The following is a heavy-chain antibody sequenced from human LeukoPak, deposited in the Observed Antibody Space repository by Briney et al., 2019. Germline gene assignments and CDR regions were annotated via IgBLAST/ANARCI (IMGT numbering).Heavy chain of an antibody. CDR3: AKTSDQLLYSKFDY. V-gene: IGHV3-30*02. Sequence: PGGSLRLSCAASGFTFSGSGMHWVRQAPGKGLEWVTFIRYDGSNKYYTDSVKGRFTISRDNSKNTLYLQMDSLRAEDTAVYYCAKTSDQLLYSKFDYWGQGTLVTVSS. CDR1: GFTFSGSG. J-gene: IGHJ4*02. CDR2: IRYDGSNK. D-gene: IGHD2-2*02.